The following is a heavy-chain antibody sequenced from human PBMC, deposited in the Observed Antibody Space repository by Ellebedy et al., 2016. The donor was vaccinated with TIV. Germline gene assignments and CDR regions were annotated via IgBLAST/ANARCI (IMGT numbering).Heavy chain of an antibody. V-gene: IGHV3-48*04. J-gene: IGHJ3*02. D-gene: IGHD3-10*01. CDR2: ISGSTLTK. CDR1: GFTFTPYA. Sequence: GESLKISCAASGFTFTPYAMNCVRQAPGKGLEWVAYISGSTLTKYYADSVKGRFTISRDNAKNSLHLQMSSLTAEDTAVYYCARDMAWGNERVNDALDIWGQGTMVTVSP. CDR3: ARDMAWGNERVNDALDI.